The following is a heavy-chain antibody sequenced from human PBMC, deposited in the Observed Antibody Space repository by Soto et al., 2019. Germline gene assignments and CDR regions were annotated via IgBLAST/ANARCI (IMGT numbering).Heavy chain of an antibody. CDR1: GYSFTSYW. CDR2: IYPGDSDT. D-gene: IGHD2-15*01. J-gene: IGHJ3*02. CDR3: ARAPYCSGGSCCSFHDAFDI. Sequence: GESLKISCKGSGYSFTSYWIGWVRQMPGKGLEWMGIIYPGDSDTRYSPSFQGQVTISADKSISTAYLQWSSLKASDTAMYYCARAPYCSGGSCCSFHDAFDIWGQGTMVTGSS. V-gene: IGHV5-51*01.